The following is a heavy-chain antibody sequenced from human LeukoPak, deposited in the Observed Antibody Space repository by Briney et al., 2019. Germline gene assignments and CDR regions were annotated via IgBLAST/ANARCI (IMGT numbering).Heavy chain of an antibody. CDR2: INHSGST. Sequence: SETLSLTCAVYGGSFSGYYWSWIRQPPGKGLEWIGEINHSGSTNYNPSLKSRVTISVDTSKNQCSLKLSSVTAADTAVYYCARIVGAPGDFDYWGQGTLVTVSS. V-gene: IGHV4-34*01. CDR1: GGSFSGYY. D-gene: IGHD1-26*01. J-gene: IGHJ4*02. CDR3: ARIVGAPGDFDY.